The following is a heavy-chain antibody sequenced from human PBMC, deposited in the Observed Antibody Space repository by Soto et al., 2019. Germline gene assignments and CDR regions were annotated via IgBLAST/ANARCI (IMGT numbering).Heavy chain of an antibody. CDR1: GFTFSSYG. V-gene: IGHV3-33*01. D-gene: IGHD4-17*01. Sequence: GGSLRLSCAASGFTFSSYGMHWVRQAPGKGLEWVAVIWYDGSNTYYADSVKGRFTISRDNSKNTLYLQMNSLRAEDTAVYYCARGDSYTVTTPTYYFDYWGKGTLGTVSS. CDR2: IWYDGSNT. CDR3: ARGDSYTVTTPTYYFDY. J-gene: IGHJ4*02.